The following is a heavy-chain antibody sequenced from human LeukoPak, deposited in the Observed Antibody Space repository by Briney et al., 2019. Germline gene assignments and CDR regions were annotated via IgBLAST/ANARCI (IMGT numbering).Heavy chain of an antibody. CDR3: ATDSSGFSY. Sequence: PGGSLRLSCAASGFTFSSYEMNWVRQAPGKGLEWISYISSSGSTTYYADSVKGRFTISRDNAQNSLYLQMNSLRGDDTASYYCATDSSGFSYWGQGILVAVSS. CDR1: GFTFSSYE. J-gene: IGHJ4*02. V-gene: IGHV3-48*03. D-gene: IGHD3-22*01. CDR2: ISSSGSTT.